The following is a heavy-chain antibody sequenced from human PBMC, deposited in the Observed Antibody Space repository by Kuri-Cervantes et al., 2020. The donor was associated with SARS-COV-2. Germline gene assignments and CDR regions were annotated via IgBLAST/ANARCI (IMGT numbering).Heavy chain of an antibody. V-gene: IGHV4-30-4*08. CDR2: IYYSGST. D-gene: IGHD3-3*01. CDR1: GGSISSGDYY. Sequence: LRLSCTVSGGSISSGDYYWSWIRQPLGKGLEWIGYIYYSGSTYYNPSLKSRLTVSVDTSKNQFSLKLTSVTAADTAVYYCARRTNVGVVPVFDPWGQGTLVTVSS. CDR3: ARRTNVGVVPVFDP. J-gene: IGHJ5*02.